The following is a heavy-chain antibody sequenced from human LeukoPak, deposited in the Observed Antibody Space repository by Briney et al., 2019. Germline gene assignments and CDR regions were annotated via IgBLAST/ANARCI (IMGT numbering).Heavy chain of an antibody. CDR3: ARDTGFWSGYYSHFDY. Sequence: SVKVSCKVSGYTLTELSMHWVRQAPGKGLEWMGGFDPEDGETIYAQKFQGRVTMTEDTSTDTAYMELSRLRSDDTAVYYCARDTGFWSGYYSHFDYWGQGTLVTVSS. J-gene: IGHJ4*02. CDR1: GYTLTELS. D-gene: IGHD3-3*01. CDR2: FDPEDGET. V-gene: IGHV1-24*01.